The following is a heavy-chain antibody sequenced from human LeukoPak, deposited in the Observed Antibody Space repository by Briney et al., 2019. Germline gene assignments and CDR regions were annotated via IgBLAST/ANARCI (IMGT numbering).Heavy chain of an antibody. J-gene: IGHJ5*02. CDR1: GGSISSYY. Sequence: SETLSLTCTVSGGSISSYYWSWIRQPPGKGLEWIGYIYTSGSTNYNPSLKSRVTISVDTSKNQFSLKLSSVTAADTAVYYCARQYYYDSSGYYSWFDPWGQGTLVTVSS. D-gene: IGHD3-22*01. CDR3: ARQYYYDSSGYYSWFDP. CDR2: IYTSGST. V-gene: IGHV4-4*09.